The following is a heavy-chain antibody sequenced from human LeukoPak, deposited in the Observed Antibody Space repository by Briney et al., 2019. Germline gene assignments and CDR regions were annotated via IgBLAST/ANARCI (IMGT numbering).Heavy chain of an antibody. CDR1: GGSINTFY. V-gene: IGHV4-4*07. Sequence: PSETLSLTCTVSGGSINTFYWSWIRQPAGKGLEWIGRIFTSGSTNFNPSLKSRVTMSVDTSKNQFSLKLSSVTAADTAVYYCARVTGSYYDFWSGYYVPYYFDYWGQGTLVTVSS. CDR2: IFTSGST. CDR3: ARVTGSYYDFWSGYYVPYYFDY. D-gene: IGHD3-3*01. J-gene: IGHJ4*02.